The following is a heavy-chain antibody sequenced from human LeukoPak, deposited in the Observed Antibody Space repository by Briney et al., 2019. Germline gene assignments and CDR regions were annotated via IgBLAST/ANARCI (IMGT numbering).Heavy chain of an antibody. J-gene: IGHJ4*02. V-gene: IGHV3-21*01. CDR3: ARDLSEETYSNSPFDY. CDR1: GFTFSSYS. Sequence: GGSLRLSCAASGFTFSSYSMNWVRQAPGKGLEWVSSISSSSSYIYYADSVKGRFTISRDNAKNSLYLQMNSLRAEDTAVYYCARDLSEETYSNSPFDYWGQRTLVTVSS. D-gene: IGHD4-11*01. CDR2: ISSSSSYI.